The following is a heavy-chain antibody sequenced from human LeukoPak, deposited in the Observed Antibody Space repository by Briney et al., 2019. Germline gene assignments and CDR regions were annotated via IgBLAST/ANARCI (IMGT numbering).Heavy chain of an antibody. V-gene: IGHV4-4*07. J-gene: IGHJ6*03. Sequence: PSETLSLTCTVSGGSIISNYWSWIRQSAGTGLEWIGRIYGSGITDYNPSLKSRVTMSLDPSRKQFSLRLTSVTAADTAVYYCARLKFYDSTGYSPGYYMDVWGKGTTVSVSS. D-gene: IGHD3-22*01. CDR2: IYGSGIT. CDR1: GGSIISNY. CDR3: ARLKFYDSTGYSPGYYMDV.